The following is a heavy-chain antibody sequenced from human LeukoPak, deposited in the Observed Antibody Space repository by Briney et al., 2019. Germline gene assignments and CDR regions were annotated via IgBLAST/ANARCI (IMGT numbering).Heavy chain of an antibody. Sequence: SETLSLTCTVSGGSISSYYWSWIRQPPGKGLEWIGYIYYSGSTNYSPSLKSRVTISVDTSKNQSSLKLSSVTAADTAVYYCARSEYSYGADAFDIWGQGTMVTVSS. D-gene: IGHD5-18*01. J-gene: IGHJ3*02. CDR1: GGSISSYY. V-gene: IGHV4-59*01. CDR2: IYYSGST. CDR3: ARSEYSYGADAFDI.